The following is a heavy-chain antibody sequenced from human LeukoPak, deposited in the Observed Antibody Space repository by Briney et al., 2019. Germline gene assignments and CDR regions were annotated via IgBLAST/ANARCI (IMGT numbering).Heavy chain of an antibody. CDR2: INHSGST. CDR1: GGSFSGYY. Sequence: SETLSLTCAVYGGSFSGYYWSWIRQPPGKGLEWIGEINHSGSTNYNPSLKSRVTISVDTSKNQFSLKLSSVTAADTAVYYCARGDYYDSVPTGGFDPWGQGTLVTVSS. J-gene: IGHJ5*02. V-gene: IGHV4-34*01. D-gene: IGHD3-22*01. CDR3: ARGDYYDSVPTGGFDP.